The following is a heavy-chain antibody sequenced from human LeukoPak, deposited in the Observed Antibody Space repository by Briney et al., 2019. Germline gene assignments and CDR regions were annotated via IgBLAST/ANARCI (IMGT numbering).Heavy chain of an antibody. CDR1: GYTFTSYG. CDR3: ARVYNYYDTSGHYLGNYSDH. D-gene: IGHD3-22*01. V-gene: IGHV1-18*01. J-gene: IGHJ4*02. Sequence: ASVKVSCKASGYTFTSYGISWVRQARGQGLEWMGWISVYNGNTNNAQKLQGRVTMTTDTSTSTAYMELRSLRSDDTAVYYCARVYNYYDTSGHYLGNYSDHWGRGTLVTVSS. CDR2: ISVYNGNT.